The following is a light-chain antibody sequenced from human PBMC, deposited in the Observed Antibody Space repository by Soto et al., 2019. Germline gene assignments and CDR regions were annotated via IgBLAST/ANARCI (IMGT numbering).Light chain of an antibody. J-gene: IGKJ1*01. CDR1: KSVSSRN. Sequence: EILLTQSPGTLSLSPGDRATLYCGASKSVSSRNLAWYQQKPGQAPRLLIYGASTRATGIPARFSGSGSGTEFTLTISSLKSEDFAVYYCQQYNNWQMWTFGHGTKVDIK. V-gene: IGKV3-15*01. CDR2: GAS. CDR3: QQYNNWQMWT.